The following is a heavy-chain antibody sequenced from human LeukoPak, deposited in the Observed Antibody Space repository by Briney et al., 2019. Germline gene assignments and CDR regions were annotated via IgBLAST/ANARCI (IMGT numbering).Heavy chain of an antibody. Sequence: GASVKVSCKASGYTFTGYYMHWVRQAPGQGLEWMGWINPNSGGTDYAQKFQGRVTMTRDTSISTTYMELSRLRSDDTAMYYCARLLAWGSWYFDYWGQGTLVTVSS. CDR1: GYTFTGYY. CDR3: ARLLAWGSWYFDY. J-gene: IGHJ4*02. CDR2: INPNSGGT. V-gene: IGHV1-2*02. D-gene: IGHD7-27*01.